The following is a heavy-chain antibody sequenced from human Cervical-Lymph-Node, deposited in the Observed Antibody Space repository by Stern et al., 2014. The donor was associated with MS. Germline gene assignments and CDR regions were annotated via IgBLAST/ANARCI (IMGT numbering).Heavy chain of an antibody. Sequence: QVQLGQSGSEVKKPGASVKVSCKASGYTFTNYGITWVRQATGRGLEWMGWISAYNGDTNYAQNLQGRVTMTTDTSMTTAYMELRSLRSDDTAVYYCARTYVRAFDYWGQGSLVTVSS. D-gene: IGHD3-16*01. J-gene: IGHJ4*02. V-gene: IGHV1-18*01. CDR2: ISAYNGDT. CDR3: ARTYVRAFDY. CDR1: GYTFTNYG.